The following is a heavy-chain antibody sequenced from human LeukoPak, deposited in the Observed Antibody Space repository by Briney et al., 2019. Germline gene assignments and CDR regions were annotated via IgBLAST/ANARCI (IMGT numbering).Heavy chain of an antibody. Sequence: GGSLRLSCAASGFTFSSYTFHWVRQAPGKGLEWVAVQDGNDKYYTDSVKGRFTISRDNSKNTLYLQMNSLRAEDTAVYYCARDDRGYSGYHFDHWGQGTLVTVSS. CDR2: QDGNDK. J-gene: IGHJ4*02. CDR3: ARDDRGYSGYHFDH. CDR1: GFTFSSYT. V-gene: IGHV3-30-3*01. D-gene: IGHD5-12*01.